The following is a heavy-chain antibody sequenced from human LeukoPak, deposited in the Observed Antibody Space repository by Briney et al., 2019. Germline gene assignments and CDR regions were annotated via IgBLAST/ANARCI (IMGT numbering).Heavy chain of an antibody. D-gene: IGHD3-3*01. CDR1: GFTFSSYA. CDR2: ISGRGGST. CDR3: AKDREAYSDFWSGYYLAAFDI. V-gene: IGHV3-23*01. J-gene: IGHJ3*02. Sequence: GGSLRLSCGASGFTFSSYAMSWVRQAPGKGLEGVSAISGRGGSTFYADSVKGRFTISRDTSKNTLYLQLNSLSAEDTAVYYCAKDREAYSDFWSGYYLAAFDIWGQGTLVTVSS.